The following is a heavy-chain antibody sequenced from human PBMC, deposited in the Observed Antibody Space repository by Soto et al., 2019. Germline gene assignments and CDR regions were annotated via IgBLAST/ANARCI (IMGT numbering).Heavy chain of an antibody. CDR3: ALGERTGWFDP. V-gene: IGHV4-59*01. CDR1: GGSISSYY. D-gene: IGHD3-16*01. J-gene: IGHJ5*02. Sequence: SETLSLTCTVSGGSISSYYWSWIRQPPGKGLEWIGYIYYSGSTNYNPSLKSRVTISVDTSKNQFSLKLSSVTAADTAVYYCALGERTGWFDPWGQGTLVTVSS. CDR2: IYYSGST.